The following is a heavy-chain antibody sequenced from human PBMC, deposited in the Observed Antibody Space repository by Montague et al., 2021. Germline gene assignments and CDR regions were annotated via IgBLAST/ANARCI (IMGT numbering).Heavy chain of an antibody. D-gene: IGHD2-15*01. CDR1: GYSSSSGYY. Sequence: SETLSLTCTVSGYSSSSGYYWGWIRKPPGKGLEWIGSIFHSGSTYYNPSLKSRVTISVDTSKNQFSLKLTSVTAADTALYYCARDREAAPFDYWGQGTLVTVSS. V-gene: IGHV4-38-2*02. J-gene: IGHJ4*02. CDR3: ARDREAAPFDY. CDR2: IFHSGST.